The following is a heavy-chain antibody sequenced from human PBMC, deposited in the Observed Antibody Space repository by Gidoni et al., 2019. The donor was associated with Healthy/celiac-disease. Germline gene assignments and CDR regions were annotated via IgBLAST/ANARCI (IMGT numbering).Heavy chain of an antibody. V-gene: IGHV3-15*01. CDR3: TTDLVVGATTYWFDP. Sequence: EVQLVESGGGLVKPGGSLRLSCAASGFTFSNAWMSWVRQAPGKGLEWVGRIKSKTDGGTTDYAAPVKGRFTISRDDSKNTLYLQMNSLKTEDTAVYYCTTDLVVGATTYWFDPWGQGTLVTVSS. CDR1: GFTFSNAW. D-gene: IGHD1-26*01. CDR2: IKSKTDGGTT. J-gene: IGHJ5*02.